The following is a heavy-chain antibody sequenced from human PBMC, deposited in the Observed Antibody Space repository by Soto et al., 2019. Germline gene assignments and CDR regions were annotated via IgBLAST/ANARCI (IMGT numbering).Heavy chain of an antibody. CDR3: ARDPGYCSSTSCYGGGFDY. D-gene: IGHD2-2*01. CDR1: GGSFSGYY. V-gene: IGHV4-34*01. J-gene: IGHJ4*02. CDR2: INHSGST. Sequence: SETLSLTCAVYGGSFSGYYWSWIRQPPGKGLEWIGEINHSGSTNYNPSLKSRVTISVDTSKNQFSLKLSSVTAADTAVYYCARDPGYCSSTSCYGGGFDYWGQGTLVTVSS.